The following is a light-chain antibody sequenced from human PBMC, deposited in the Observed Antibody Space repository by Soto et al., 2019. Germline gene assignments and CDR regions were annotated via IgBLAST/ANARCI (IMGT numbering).Light chain of an antibody. CDR3: QQYYSYPYT. Sequence: DIQMTQSPSTRSASLGDRVTITCRASQIIGSSLAWYQHKPGKAPKLLIYDALTLQSGVPSRYSGSESGTEFTFTISSLRPGDSATYYCQQYYSYPYTFGQGTKLEI. V-gene: IGKV1-5*01. J-gene: IGKJ2*01. CDR1: QIIGSS. CDR2: DAL.